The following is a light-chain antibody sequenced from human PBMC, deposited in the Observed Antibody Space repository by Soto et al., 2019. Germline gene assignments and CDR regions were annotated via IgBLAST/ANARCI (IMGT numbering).Light chain of an antibody. J-gene: IGKJ3*01. CDR1: QSVSSN. CDR2: GAS. CDR3: QQYNNWPQP. V-gene: IGKV3-15*01. Sequence: EIVRTQSPATLSVSPGERATLSCRASQSVSSNLAWYQQKPGQAPRLLIYGASTRAIGIPARFSGSGSGTEFTLTISSLQSEDFAVYYCQQYNNWPQPFGPGTKVDIK.